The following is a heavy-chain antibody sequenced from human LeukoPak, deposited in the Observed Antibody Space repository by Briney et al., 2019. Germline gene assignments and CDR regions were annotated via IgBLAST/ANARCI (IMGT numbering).Heavy chain of an antibody. CDR2: INHSGST. D-gene: IGHD3-3*01. CDR1: GGSFSGYY. J-gene: IGHJ5*02. Sequence: PSETLSLTCAVYGGSFSGYYWSWIRQPPGKGLEWIGEINHSGSTNYNPSLKSRVTISVDTSKNQFSLKLSSVTAADTAVYYCATMSITIFGGRHNRFDPWGQGTLVTVSS. V-gene: IGHV4-34*01. CDR3: ATMSITIFGGRHNRFDP.